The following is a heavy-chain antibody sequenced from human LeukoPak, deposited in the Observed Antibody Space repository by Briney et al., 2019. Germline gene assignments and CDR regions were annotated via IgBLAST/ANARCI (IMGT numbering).Heavy chain of an antibody. D-gene: IGHD3-10*02. CDR3: ATSRVLDY. CDR2: INSKGDNI. V-gene: IGHV3-11*04. Sequence: YPGGSLRLSCVGSGFTFSDHFMGWIRQVPGKEPEWLSYINSKGDNILYRDSVKGRFTISRDNAENSLYLQMNSLKAEDTAVYYCATSRVLDYWGQGALVIVSS. J-gene: IGHJ4*02. CDR1: GFTFSDHF.